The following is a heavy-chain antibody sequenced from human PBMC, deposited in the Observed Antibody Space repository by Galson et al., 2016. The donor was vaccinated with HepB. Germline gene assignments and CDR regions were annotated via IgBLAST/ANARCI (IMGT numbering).Heavy chain of an antibody. D-gene: IGHD3-10*01. J-gene: IGHJ4*02. Sequence: SLRLSCAASGFIFSSYGMHWVRQAPGKGLEWVSVISKDGRIKNYAESEKGRFTISRDNSKNTLYLRMNTLRVEDTAVYYCAKEDGGSGSYLEYWGQGTLVTVFS. V-gene: IGHV3-30*18. CDR1: GFIFSSYG. CDR3: AKEDGGSGSYLEY. CDR2: ISKDGRIK.